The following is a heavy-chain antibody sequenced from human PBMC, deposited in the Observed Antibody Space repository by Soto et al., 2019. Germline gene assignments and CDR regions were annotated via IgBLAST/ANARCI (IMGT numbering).Heavy chain of an antibody. CDR3: AKDRGPTKKRGYSGYDDY. CDR1: RFTLNSYA. J-gene: IGHJ4*02. CDR2: ISGSGGST. Sequence: GGSVRLSCAASRFTLNSYAMSWVRQAPGKGLEWVSAISGSGGSTYYADSVKGRFTISRDNSKNTLYLQMNSLRAEDTAVYYCAKDRGPTKKRGYSGYDDYWGQGTLVTVSS. V-gene: IGHV3-23*01. D-gene: IGHD5-12*01.